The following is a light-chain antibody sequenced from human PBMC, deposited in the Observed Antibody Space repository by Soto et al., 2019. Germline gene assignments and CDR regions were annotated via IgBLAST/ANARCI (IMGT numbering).Light chain of an antibody. CDR2: DVT. J-gene: IGLJ2*01. CDR1: SSDVGGYNY. Sequence: QSVLTQPRSVSGSPGQSVTISCTGTSSDVGGYNYVSWYQQHPGKAPKLFIYDVTERPSGVPDRFSASKSGNTASLTISGLQAEDEADYYCSSYAGSDTMIXGGGTKLTVL. V-gene: IGLV2-11*01. CDR3: SSYAGSDTMI.